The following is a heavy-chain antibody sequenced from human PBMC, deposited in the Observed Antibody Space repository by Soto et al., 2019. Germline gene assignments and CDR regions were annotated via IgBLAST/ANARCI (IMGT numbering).Heavy chain of an antibody. CDR3: AREMNMGELSLFDY. CDR1: GGSISSGGYY. Sequence: QVQLQESGPGLVKPSQTLSLTCTVSGGSISSGGYYWSWIRQHPGKGLEWIGYIYYSGSTYYNPSLKSLVTISVDTSKHQFSLKLSSVTAEDTAVYYCAREMNMGELSLFDYWGQGTLVTVSS. D-gene: IGHD3-16*02. J-gene: IGHJ4*02. V-gene: IGHV4-31*01. CDR2: IYYSGST.